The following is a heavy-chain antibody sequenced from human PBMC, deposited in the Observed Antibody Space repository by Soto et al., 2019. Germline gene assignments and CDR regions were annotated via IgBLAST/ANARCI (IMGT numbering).Heavy chain of an antibody. CDR2: IYYSGST. CDR1: GGSISSYY. J-gene: IGHJ5*02. V-gene: IGHV4-59*01. Sequence: SETLSLTCTVSGGSISSYYWSWIRQPPGKGLEWIGYIYYSGSTNYNPSLKSRVTISVDTSKNQFSLKLGSVTAADTAVYYCAREEYSSGWRWFDPWGQGTLVTVSS. CDR3: AREEYSSGWRWFDP. D-gene: IGHD6-19*01.